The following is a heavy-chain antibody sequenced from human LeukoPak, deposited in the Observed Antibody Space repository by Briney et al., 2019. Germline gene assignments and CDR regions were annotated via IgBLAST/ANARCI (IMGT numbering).Heavy chain of an antibody. Sequence: GGSLRLSCAAPGFTFSDYNMGWMRQAPGKGREWVSYTRNSDNNMFYADSVKGRFTISRDNAKYSVYLQMNSLRAEDTAVYYCARRIAGDGSHAFDIWGQGTMVTVSS. CDR2: TRNSDNNM. V-gene: IGHV3-11*01. CDR1: GFTFSDYN. J-gene: IGHJ3*02. D-gene: IGHD6-19*01. CDR3: ARRIAGDGSHAFDI.